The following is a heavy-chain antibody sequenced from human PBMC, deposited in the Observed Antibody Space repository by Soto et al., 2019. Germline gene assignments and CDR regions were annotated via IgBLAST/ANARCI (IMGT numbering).Heavy chain of an antibody. CDR1: GFTFSNAW. Sequence: GGSLRLSCAASGFTFSNAWMNWVRQAPGKGLEWVGRIKSKTDGGTTDYAAPVKGRFTISRDDSKNTLYLQMNSLKTEDTAVYYCTIPHYYDSSGSPDYWGQGTLVTVS. V-gene: IGHV3-15*07. J-gene: IGHJ4*02. D-gene: IGHD3-22*01. CDR2: IKSKTDGGTT. CDR3: TIPHYYDSSGSPDY.